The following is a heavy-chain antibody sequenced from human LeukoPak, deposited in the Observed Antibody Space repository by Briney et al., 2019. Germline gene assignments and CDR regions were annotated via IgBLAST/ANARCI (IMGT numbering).Heavy chain of an antibody. CDR2: IGTDGAYT. Sequence: GGSLRLSCAAPGFTLSNTWMHWVRKTPEKGLVWVSRIGTDGAYTSSADSVKGRFTMSRDNAKNTLYLQMNSLRVEDTAVYYCVRDGQELAFDKWGQGTLVTVSS. CDR3: VRDGQELAFDK. CDR1: GFTLSNTW. V-gene: IGHV3-74*01. J-gene: IGHJ4*02. D-gene: IGHD1-1*01.